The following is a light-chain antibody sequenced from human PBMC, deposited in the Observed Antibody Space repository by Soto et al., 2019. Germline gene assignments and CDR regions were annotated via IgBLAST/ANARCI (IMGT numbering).Light chain of an antibody. Sequence: EIVLTQSPATLSLSPGERATLSCRASQSVSSYLAWYQQKPCQAPRLLIYDASNRATGIPARFSGSGSGTDFTRTINSLEPEDFAVYYCQQRSNWPLTFGGGTKVEIK. J-gene: IGKJ4*01. CDR1: QSVSSY. CDR3: QQRSNWPLT. CDR2: DAS. V-gene: IGKV3-11*01.